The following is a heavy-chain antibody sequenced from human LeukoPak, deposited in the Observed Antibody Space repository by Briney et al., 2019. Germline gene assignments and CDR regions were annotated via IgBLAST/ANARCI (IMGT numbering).Heavy chain of an antibody. CDR1: GFTFSSYA. V-gene: IGHV3-23*01. D-gene: IGHD3-3*01. Sequence: GGSLRLSCAASGFTFSSYAMSWVRQAPGKGLEWVSAISGSGGSTYYADSVKGRFTITRDNSKNMLYLQMNSLRAEDTAVYYCAKDRSITIFGVVSGPWGYWGQGTLVTVSS. J-gene: IGHJ4*02. CDR3: AKDRSITIFGVVSGPWGY. CDR2: ISGSGGST.